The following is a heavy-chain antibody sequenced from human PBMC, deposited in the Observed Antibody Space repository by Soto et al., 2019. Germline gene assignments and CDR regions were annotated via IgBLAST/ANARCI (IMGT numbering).Heavy chain of an antibody. Sequence: HXESLKISFKGSGYSFTSYWISWVRQMPGKGLEWMGRIDPSDSYTNYSPSFQGHVTISADKSISTAYLQWSSLKASDTAMYYCAVGGSGNDFDYWGQGTLVTVSS. CDR2: IDPSDSYT. CDR1: GYSFTSYW. J-gene: IGHJ4*02. CDR3: AVGGSGNDFDY. V-gene: IGHV5-10-1*01. D-gene: IGHD3-3*01.